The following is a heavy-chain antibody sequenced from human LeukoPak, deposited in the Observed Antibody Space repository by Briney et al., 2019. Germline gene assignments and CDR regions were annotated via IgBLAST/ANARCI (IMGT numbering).Heavy chain of an antibody. Sequence: PSETLSLTCTVSGGSISSYYWSWIRQPPGKGLEWIGYIYTSGSTNYNPSLKSRVTISVDTSKNQLSLKLSSVTAADTAVYYCARHGYYYYMDVWGKGTTVTVSS. CDR1: GGSISSYY. CDR3: ARHGYYYYMDV. J-gene: IGHJ6*03. CDR2: IYTSGST. V-gene: IGHV4-4*09.